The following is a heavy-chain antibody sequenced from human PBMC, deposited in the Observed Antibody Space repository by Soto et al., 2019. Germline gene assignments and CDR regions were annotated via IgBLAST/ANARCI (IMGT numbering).Heavy chain of an antibody. CDR2: ISASGGSA. J-gene: IGHJ4*02. V-gene: IGHV3-23*01. Sequence: GGSLRLSCAASGFSLGRYAMSWVRQAPGKGLEWISVISASGGSASYADSVKGRFTISKDNSKNTLYLQVNSLRAEDTAVYYCAKDYYYDSTGLFFDYWGQGTLVTVSS. CDR1: GFSLGRYA. CDR3: AKDYYYDSTGLFFDY. D-gene: IGHD3-22*01.